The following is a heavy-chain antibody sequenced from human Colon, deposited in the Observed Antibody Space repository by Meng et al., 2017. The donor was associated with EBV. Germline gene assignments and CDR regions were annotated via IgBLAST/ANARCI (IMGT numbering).Heavy chain of an antibody. CDR1: GGSSGSGGLY. J-gene: IGHJ4*02. D-gene: IGHD5-24*01. CDR3: ARGPSRWLQFSFDY. Sequence: PPRVSGTGLVTPLQILSLTCTASGGSSGSGGLYWSWIRQHPGKGLEWIGYIYYSGSTYYNPSLKSRVTISIDTSKSQFSLKLSSVTAADTAVYYCARGPSRWLQFSFDYWGQGTLVTVSS. CDR2: IYYSGST. V-gene: IGHV4-31*03.